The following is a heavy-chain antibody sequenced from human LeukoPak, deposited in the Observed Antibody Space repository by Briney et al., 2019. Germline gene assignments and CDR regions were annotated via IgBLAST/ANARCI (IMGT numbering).Heavy chain of an antibody. CDR2: ISSSSSYI. D-gene: IGHD3-3*01. Sequence: PGGSLRLSCAASGFTFSSYSMNWVRQAPGKGLEWVSSISSSSSYIYYADPVKGRFTISRDNAKNSLYLQMNSLRAEDTAVYYCARDYDSYDFWSGYEDDFWGQGTLVTVSS. CDR1: GFTFSSYS. V-gene: IGHV3-21*01. CDR3: ARDYDSYDFWSGYEDDF. J-gene: IGHJ4*02.